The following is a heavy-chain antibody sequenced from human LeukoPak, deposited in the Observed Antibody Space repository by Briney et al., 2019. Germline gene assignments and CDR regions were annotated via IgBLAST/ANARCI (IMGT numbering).Heavy chain of an antibody. V-gene: IGHV3-30-3*01. CDR2: ISYDGSNK. Sequence: PGGSLRLSCAASGFTFSSYAMHWVRQAPGKGLEWVAVISYDGSNKYYADSVKGRFTISRDNSKNTLYLQMNSLRAEDTAVYYCAGGRNFDYWGQGTLVTVSS. CDR3: AGGRNFDY. D-gene: IGHD3-16*01. CDR1: GFTFSSYA. J-gene: IGHJ4*02.